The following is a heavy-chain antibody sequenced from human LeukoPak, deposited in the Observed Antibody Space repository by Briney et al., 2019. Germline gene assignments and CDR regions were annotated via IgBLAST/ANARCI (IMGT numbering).Heavy chain of an antibody. CDR3: ARFSSSWYVFFDY. J-gene: IGHJ4*02. Sequence: GGSLRLSCAASGFTFSSYWMSWVRQAPGKGLGWVANIKQDGSEKYYVDSVKGRFTISRDNAKNSLYLQMNSLRAEDTAVYYCARFSSSWYVFFDYWGQGTLVTVSS. CDR2: IKQDGSEK. V-gene: IGHV3-7*03. D-gene: IGHD6-13*01. CDR1: GFTFSSYW.